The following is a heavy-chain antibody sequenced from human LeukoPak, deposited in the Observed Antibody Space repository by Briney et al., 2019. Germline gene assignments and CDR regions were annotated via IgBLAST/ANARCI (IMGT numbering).Heavy chain of an antibody. Sequence: SETLSLTCSVSNGSMSSDSYYWAWVRQPPGKGLEWIGSIFYSGKTYYSASLKSRVTVSLDTSKKNFSLRLSSVTAADTAVYYCARLWIVATWFDAWGQGALVAVSS. CDR1: NGSMSSDSYY. J-gene: IGHJ5*02. CDR3: ARLWIVATWFDA. D-gene: IGHD2-2*03. CDR2: IFYSGKT. V-gene: IGHV4-39*02.